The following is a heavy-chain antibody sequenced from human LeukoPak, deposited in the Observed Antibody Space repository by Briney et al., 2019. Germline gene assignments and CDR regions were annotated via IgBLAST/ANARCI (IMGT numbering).Heavy chain of an antibody. CDR3: ARSSGTTYYHYYYMDV. D-gene: IGHD1/OR15-1a*01. V-gene: IGHV1-18*01. Sequence: GASVKVSCKASGYTFTSYGISWVRQAPGQGLEWMGWISAYNGNTNYAQKLQGRVTMTTDTSTSTAYMELRSLRSDDTAVYYCARSSGTTYYHYYYMDVWGKGTTVTVSS. CDR2: ISAYNGNT. J-gene: IGHJ6*03. CDR1: GYTFTSYG.